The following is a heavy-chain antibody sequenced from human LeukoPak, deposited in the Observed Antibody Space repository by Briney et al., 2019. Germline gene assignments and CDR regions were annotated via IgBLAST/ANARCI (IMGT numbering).Heavy chain of an antibody. V-gene: IGHV3-33*08. Sequence: PGGSLRLSCAASGFTFSSYGMHWVRQAPGKGLEWVAVIWYDGSNKYYADSVKGRFTISRDNSKNTLYLQMNSLRAEDTAVYYCARVGSARSGWEYDYWGQGTLVTVSS. J-gene: IGHJ4*02. CDR3: ARVGSARSGWEYDY. CDR1: GFTFSSYG. CDR2: IWYDGSNK. D-gene: IGHD6-19*01.